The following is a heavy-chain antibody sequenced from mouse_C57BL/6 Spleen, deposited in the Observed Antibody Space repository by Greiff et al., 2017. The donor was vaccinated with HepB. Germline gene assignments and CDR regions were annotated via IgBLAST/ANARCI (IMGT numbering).Heavy chain of an antibody. CDR2: INPGSGGT. J-gene: IGHJ2*01. CDR1: GYAFTNYL. CDR3: ARRGTTVVATGDY. V-gene: IGHV1-54*01. Sequence: VKLQQSGAELVRPGTSVKVSCKASGYAFTNYLIEWVKQRPGQGLEWIGVINPGSGGTNYNEKFKGKATLTADKSSSTAYMQLSSLTSEDSAVYFCARRGTTVVATGDYWGQGTTLTVSS. D-gene: IGHD1-1*01.